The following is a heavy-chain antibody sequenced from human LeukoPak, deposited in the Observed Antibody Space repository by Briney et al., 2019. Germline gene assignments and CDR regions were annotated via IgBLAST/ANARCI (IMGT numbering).Heavy chain of an antibody. V-gene: IGHV5-51*01. Sequence: GESLKISCKGSGYSFTSYWISWVRQMPGKGLEWMGIIYPGDSHTTYSPSFQGQLTISADKSISTAYLQWNSVRASDTAMYYCARHVRYSGYDSPFDFWGQGTLVTVSS. CDR3: ARHVRYSGYDSPFDF. J-gene: IGHJ4*02. D-gene: IGHD5-12*01. CDR1: GYSFTSYW. CDR2: IYPGDSHT.